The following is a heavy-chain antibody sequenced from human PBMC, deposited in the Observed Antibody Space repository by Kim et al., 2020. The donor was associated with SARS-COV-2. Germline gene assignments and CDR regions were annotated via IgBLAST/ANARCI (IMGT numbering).Heavy chain of an antibody. J-gene: IGHJ1*01. CDR1: GFTFSSYA. D-gene: IGHD3-10*01. V-gene: IGHV3-23*01. Sequence: GGSLRLSCAASGFTFSSYAMSWVRQAPGKGLEWVSAISGSGGSTYYADSVKGRFTISRDNSKNTLYLQMNSLRAEDTAVYYCALGSYPNPSEYFQHWGQGTLVTVSS. CDR3: ALGSYPNPSEYFQH. CDR2: ISGSGGST.